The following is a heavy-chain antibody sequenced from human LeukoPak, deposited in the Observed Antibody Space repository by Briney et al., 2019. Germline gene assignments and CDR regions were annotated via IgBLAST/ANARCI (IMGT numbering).Heavy chain of an antibody. CDR3: ARVGWSSGSYRHLDY. Sequence: PSETMSLTSTVSGGSISSGGYYWSWIRQHPGKGLEWIGYIYYSGSTYYNPSLKSRVTMSVDTSKNQFSLKLSSVTAAGTAVYYCARVGWSSGSYRHLDYWGQGTLVTVSS. J-gene: IGHJ4*02. D-gene: IGHD3-10*01. CDR1: GGSISSGGYY. CDR2: IYYSGST. V-gene: IGHV4-31*03.